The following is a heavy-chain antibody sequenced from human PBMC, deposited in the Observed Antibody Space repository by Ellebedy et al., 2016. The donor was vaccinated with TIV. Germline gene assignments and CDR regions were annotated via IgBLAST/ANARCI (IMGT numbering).Heavy chain of an antibody. Sequence: AASVKVSCKASGYTFNSYYIHWVRQAPGQGLEWMGMINPSGGYANYAQRLQGRVTMTRDTSTTTVYMERSSLRAEDTAVYFCARGRGGDSPHYFYDYGMDVWGRGTAVTVFS. V-gene: IGHV1-46*02. CDR1: GYTFNSYY. J-gene: IGHJ6*02. D-gene: IGHD2-21*02. CDR3: ARGRGGDSPHYFYDYGMDV. CDR2: INPSGGYA.